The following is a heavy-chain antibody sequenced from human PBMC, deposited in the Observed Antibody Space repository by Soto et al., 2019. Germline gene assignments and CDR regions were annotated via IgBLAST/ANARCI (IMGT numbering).Heavy chain of an antibody. Sequence: SETLSLTCTVSGGSITSDYSCWSWIRQPPGEGLEWIGHIFDSGTTYTNPSLRSQVAISLDTSKNHFSLTLSSVTAADTAVYYCARGPSGDKVDSWGQGTLVTVSS. D-gene: IGHD7-27*01. CDR1: GGSITSDYSC. CDR2: IFDSGTT. CDR3: ARGPSGDKVDS. V-gene: IGHV4-30-4*01. J-gene: IGHJ4*02.